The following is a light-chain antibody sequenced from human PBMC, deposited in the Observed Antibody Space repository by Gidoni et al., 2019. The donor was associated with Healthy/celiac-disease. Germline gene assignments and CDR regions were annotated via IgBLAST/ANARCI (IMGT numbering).Light chain of an antibody. Sequence: SSELTQDPAVSVALGQTVRITCQGDVLRSYYASWYQQKPGQAPVLVIYGKNNRPSGIPDLFSGSSSGNTASLTITGAQAEDEADYYCNSRDSSGNHVVFGGGTKLTVL. CDR2: GKN. J-gene: IGLJ2*01. CDR3: NSRDSSGNHVV. V-gene: IGLV3-19*01. CDR1: VLRSYY.